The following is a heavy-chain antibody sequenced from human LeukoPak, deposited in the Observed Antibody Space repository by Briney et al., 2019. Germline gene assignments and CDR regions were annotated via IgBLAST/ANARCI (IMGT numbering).Heavy chain of an antibody. CDR1: GFTFSSYA. D-gene: IGHD5-12*01. CDR3: ARDRGGGDSGYDSVFDY. CDR2: ISYDGSNK. Sequence: GGSLRLSCAASGFTFSSYAMHWVRQAPGKGLEWVAVISYDGSNKYYADSVKGRFTISRDNSKNTPYLQMNSLRAEDTAVYYCARDRGGGDSGYDSVFDYWGQGTLVTVSS. J-gene: IGHJ4*02. V-gene: IGHV3-30-3*01.